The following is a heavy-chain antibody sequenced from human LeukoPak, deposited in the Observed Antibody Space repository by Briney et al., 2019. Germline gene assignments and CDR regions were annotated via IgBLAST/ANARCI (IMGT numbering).Heavy chain of an antibody. CDR1: GGSFSGYY. V-gene: IGHV4-34*01. CDR2: INHSRST. Sequence: SETLSLTCAVYGGSFSGYYWSWIRQPPGKGLEWIGEINHSRSTKYNPSLKSRVTISVDTSKNQFSLKLSSVTAADTAVYYCASGYCGGACQLGGVDMWGQGTMVTVSS. D-gene: IGHD2-21*02. CDR3: ASGYCGGACQLGGVDM. J-gene: IGHJ3*02.